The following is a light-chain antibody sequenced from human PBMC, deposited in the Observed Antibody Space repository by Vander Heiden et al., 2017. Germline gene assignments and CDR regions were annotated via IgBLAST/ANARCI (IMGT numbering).Light chain of an antibody. V-gene: IGKV1-39*01. CDR1: QRISSY. Sequence: DIQMTQSPSSLSASVGDRVTITCRASQRISSYLNWYQQKPGKAPKLLIYAASSLQSGVPSRFSGSGSGTDFTLTISSLQPEDFATYYCQQSYSTLAFGPGTKVDIK. CDR3: QQSYSTLA. J-gene: IGKJ3*01. CDR2: AAS.